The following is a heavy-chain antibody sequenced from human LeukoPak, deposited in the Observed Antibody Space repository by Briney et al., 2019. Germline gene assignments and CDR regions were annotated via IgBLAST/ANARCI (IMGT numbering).Heavy chain of an antibody. Sequence: SETLSLTCTVSGGSISGYYWNWIRQPPGKGLEWIGYIYYTGSTNHNPSLKSRVTISIDTSKSQFSLQLSSVTAADTAVYYCARSDYYGSGSYYNPGYFQNWGQGTLVTVSS. J-gene: IGHJ1*01. V-gene: IGHV4-59*01. CDR1: GGSISGYY. CDR2: IYYTGST. D-gene: IGHD3-10*01. CDR3: ARSDYYGSGSYYNPGYFQN.